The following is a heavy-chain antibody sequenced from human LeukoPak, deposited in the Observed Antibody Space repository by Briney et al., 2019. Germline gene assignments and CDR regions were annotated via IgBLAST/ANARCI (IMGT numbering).Heavy chain of an antibody. J-gene: IGHJ4*02. D-gene: IGHD6-19*01. CDR3: ARTGSLIAVGGQAFDY. CDR2: ISKDATVT. Sequence: GRSLRLSCAPSGFTFSSYAVHWVRQAPGKGLEWVAVISKDATVTYYADSIKGRFTISRDDSKDSLYLQMNSLRVEDTALYYCARTGSLIAVGGQAFDYWGQGTLVTVSS. V-gene: IGHV3-30-3*01. CDR1: GFTFSSYA.